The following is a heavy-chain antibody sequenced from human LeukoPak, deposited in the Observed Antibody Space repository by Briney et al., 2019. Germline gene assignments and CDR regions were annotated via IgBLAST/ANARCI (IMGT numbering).Heavy chain of an antibody. J-gene: IGHJ4*02. V-gene: IGHV1-8*01. CDR2: MNPDTGNS. D-gene: IGHD3-22*01. CDR3: ARLSQTPAYYDTSVYYYLGY. CDR1: GYTFSSYD. Sequence: GASVKVSCKGSGYTFSSYDINWVRQATGQGLEWMGWMNPDTGNSGYAQKFQGRVTMTRDTSISTAYLELSSLRSADTAVYYCARLSQTPAYYDTSVYYYLGYWGQGTLVTVSS.